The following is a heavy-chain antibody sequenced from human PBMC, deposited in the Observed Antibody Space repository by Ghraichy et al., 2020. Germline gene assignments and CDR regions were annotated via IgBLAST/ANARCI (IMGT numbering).Heavy chain of an antibody. Sequence: GGSLRLSCAASGFTFDDYAMHWVRQAPGKGLEWVSGISWNSGSIGYGDSVKGRFTISRDNAKNSLFLQMDSLRLEDTALYYCAKDLSVTTRYFDLWGRGTLVTVSS. CDR1: GFTFDDYA. J-gene: IGHJ2*01. D-gene: IGHD4-11*01. CDR2: ISWNSGSI. V-gene: IGHV3-9*01. CDR3: AKDLSVTTRYFDL.